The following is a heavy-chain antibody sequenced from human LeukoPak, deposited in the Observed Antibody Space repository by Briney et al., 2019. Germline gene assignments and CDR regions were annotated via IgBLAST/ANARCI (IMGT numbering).Heavy chain of an antibody. J-gene: IGHJ4*02. Sequence: GGSLRLSRAASGFTFSSRAMNWVRQAPGKGLEWVSTISGSGDSTYYADSVAGRFVISRDNSKNTLYLQMNSLRAEDTALYFCAKSLDGSGSYYNGDYWGQGTLVTVSS. CDR1: GFTFSSRA. V-gene: IGHV3-23*01. D-gene: IGHD3-10*01. CDR2: ISGSGDST. CDR3: AKSLDGSGSYYNGDY.